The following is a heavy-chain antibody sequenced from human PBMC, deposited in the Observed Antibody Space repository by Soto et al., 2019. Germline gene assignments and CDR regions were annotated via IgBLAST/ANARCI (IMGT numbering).Heavy chain of an antibody. CDR1: GGSIISLC. CDR3: ARVAVAGTRVDY. V-gene: IGHV4-59*11. CDR2: TYHSGRT. D-gene: IGHD6-19*01. Sequence: SETLSVTCTVAGGSIISLCWSWILQPPGKGLEWIGETYHSGRTNYNPSPKSRVTISVDKSKNHFSLKLSSVTAADTAVYYCARVAVAGTRVDYWGQGTLVTVSS. J-gene: IGHJ4*02.